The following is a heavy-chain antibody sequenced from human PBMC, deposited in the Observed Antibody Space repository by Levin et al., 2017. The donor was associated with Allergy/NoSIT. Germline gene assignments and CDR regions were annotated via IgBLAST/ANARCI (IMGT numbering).Heavy chain of an antibody. CDR3: ARVYYYDSSEDY. Sequence: GESLKISCAASGFTVSSNYMSWVRQAPGKGLEWVSVIFGGGTTYYADSVKGRFTISRDNSKNTLYLQMNSLRAEDTAVYYCARVYYYDSSEDYWGQGTLVTVSS. J-gene: IGHJ4*02. CDR1: GFTVSSNY. V-gene: IGHV3-66*01. CDR2: IFGGGTT. D-gene: IGHD3-22*01.